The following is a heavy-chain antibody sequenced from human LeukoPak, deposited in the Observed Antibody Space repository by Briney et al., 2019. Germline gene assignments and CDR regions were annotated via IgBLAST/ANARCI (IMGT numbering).Heavy chain of an antibody. V-gene: IGHV3-23*01. CDR3: ARDIPRVDTAMAPDY. CDR2: ISESGGST. CDR1: GFTFSSYA. J-gene: IGHJ4*02. Sequence: PGGSLRLSCAASGFTFSSYAMSWVRRAPGKGLEWVSGISESGGSTFYADSVKGRFTISRDNSKNTLDLQMNSLKAEDTAVYFCARDIPRVDTAMAPDYWGQGTLVTVSS. D-gene: IGHD5-18*01.